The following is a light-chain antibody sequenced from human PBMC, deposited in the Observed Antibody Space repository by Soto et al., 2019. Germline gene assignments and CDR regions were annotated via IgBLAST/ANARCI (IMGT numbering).Light chain of an antibody. J-gene: IGLJ1*01. Sequence: QSVLTQPRSVSGSPGQSVTVSCIGTSSDVGDYNSVSWYQQHPGKAPKLMIDDVSKRPSGVPDRVSGSKSGNTASLTISGLQAEDEADYYCCSYVGSYSYVFGIGTKLTVL. CDR1: SSDVGDYNS. CDR2: DVS. V-gene: IGLV2-11*01. CDR3: CSYVGSYSYV.